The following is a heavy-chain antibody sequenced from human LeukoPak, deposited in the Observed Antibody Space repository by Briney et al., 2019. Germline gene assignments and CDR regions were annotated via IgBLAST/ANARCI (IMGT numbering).Heavy chain of an antibody. D-gene: IGHD3-22*01. CDR2: MSASGGST. V-gene: IGHV3-23*01. J-gene: IGHJ3*02. Sequence: GGSLRLSCAASGFTFSGYAMTWVRQAPGKGLEWVSAMSASGGSTFYADSVKGRFTSSRDNSKNTLYLQMNSLRAEDTAMYYCARDSYDSSGYAFDIWGQGTMVTVSS. CDR3: ARDSYDSSGYAFDI. CDR1: GFTFSGYA.